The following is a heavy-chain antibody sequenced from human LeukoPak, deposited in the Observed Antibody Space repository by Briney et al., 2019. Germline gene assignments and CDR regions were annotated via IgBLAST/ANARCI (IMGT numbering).Heavy chain of an antibody. CDR2: ISAYNGNT. V-gene: IGHV1-18*01. J-gene: IGHJ5*02. CDR1: GYTFTSYG. Sequence: ASVKVSCKASGYTFTSYGISWVRQAPGQGLEWMGWISAYNGNTNYAQELQGRVTMTTDTSTSTAYMELRSLRSDDTAVYYCARDRHIVLLWFGENWFDPWGQGTLVTVSS. CDR3: ARDRHIVLLWFGENWFDP. D-gene: IGHD3-10*01.